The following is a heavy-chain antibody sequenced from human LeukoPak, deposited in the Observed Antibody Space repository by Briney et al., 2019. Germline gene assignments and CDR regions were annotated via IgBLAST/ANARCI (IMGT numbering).Heavy chain of an antibody. CDR3: ARGPVTTFDY. V-gene: IGHV1-69*04. J-gene: IGHJ4*02. Sequence: TVKVSCKASGGTFSSYAISWVRQAPGQGLEWMGRIIPILGIANYAQKFQGRVTITADKSTSTAYMELSSLRSEDTAVYYCARGPVTTFDYWGQGTLVTVSS. D-gene: IGHD4-17*01. CDR2: IIPILGIA. CDR1: GGTFSSYA.